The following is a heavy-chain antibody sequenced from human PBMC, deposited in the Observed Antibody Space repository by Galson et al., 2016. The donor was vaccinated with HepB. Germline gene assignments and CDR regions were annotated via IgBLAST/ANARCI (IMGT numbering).Heavy chain of an antibody. CDR3: ARLDCGRNCPRDY. CDR2: ISNNGYDK. D-gene: IGHD2-21*02. J-gene: IGHJ4*02. V-gene: IGHV3-30*03. CDR1: GFTFSDHG. Sequence: SLRLSCAASGFTFSDHGMHWVRQAPGRGLDWVAVISNNGYDKQYANSVKGRFTVSRDNSKNTLFLQTNSLRVEDTALYYCARLDCGRNCPRDYWGQGTLVTVSS.